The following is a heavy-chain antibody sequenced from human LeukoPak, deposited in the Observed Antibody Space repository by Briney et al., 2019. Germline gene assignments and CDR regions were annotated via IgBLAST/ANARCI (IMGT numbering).Heavy chain of an antibody. Sequence: ASVKVSCKASGYTFTGYYIRWVRQAPGQGFEWMGRIDSNSGGTNYAQNFQGRVTMTRDTSISTVYMELISLRSDDTAVYYCAREMNYDDYRTSDYWGQGTLVTVSS. J-gene: IGHJ4*02. V-gene: IGHV1-2*02. CDR1: GYTFTGYY. CDR3: AREMNYDDYRTSDY. CDR2: IDSNSGGT. D-gene: IGHD4-17*01.